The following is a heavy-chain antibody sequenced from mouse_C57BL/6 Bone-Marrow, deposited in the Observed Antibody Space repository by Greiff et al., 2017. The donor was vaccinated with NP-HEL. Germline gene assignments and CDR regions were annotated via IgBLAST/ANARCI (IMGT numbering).Heavy chain of an antibody. CDR3: ARWDYYGSSYGAY. CDR2: IYPGGGYT. D-gene: IGHD1-1*01. CDR1: GYTFTNYW. Sequence: VQRVESGAELVRPGTSVKMSCKASGYTFTNYWIGWAKQRPGHGLEWIGDIYPGGGYTNYNEKFKGKATLTADKSSSTAYMQFSSLTSEDSAIYYCARWDYYGSSYGAYWGQGTLVTVSA. J-gene: IGHJ3*01. V-gene: IGHV1-63*01.